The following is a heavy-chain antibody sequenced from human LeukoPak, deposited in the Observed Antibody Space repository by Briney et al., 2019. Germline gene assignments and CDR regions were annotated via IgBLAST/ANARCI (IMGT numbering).Heavy chain of an antibody. V-gene: IGHV3-33*01. Sequence: PGRSLRLSCAASGFTFSSYGMHWVRQAPGKGLERVAVIWYDGSNKYYADSVKGRFTISRDNSKNTLYLQMNSLRAEDTAVYYCARGVSYYFDYWGQGTLVTVSS. CDR3: ARGVSYYFDY. D-gene: IGHD2-15*01. CDR2: IWYDGSNK. CDR1: GFTFSSYG. J-gene: IGHJ4*02.